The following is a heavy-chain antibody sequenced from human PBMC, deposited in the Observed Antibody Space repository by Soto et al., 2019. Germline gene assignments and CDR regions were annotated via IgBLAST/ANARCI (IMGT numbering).Heavy chain of an antibody. CDR3: AKSSDSSGYYRLPFDY. J-gene: IGHJ4*02. CDR2: ISGSGGST. D-gene: IGHD3-22*01. CDR1: GFTGSSYA. V-gene: IGHV3-23*01. Sequence: PWGPLRLGGAASGFTGSSYAMSWVRQAPGKGLEWVSAISGSGGSTYYADSVKGRFTISRDNSKNTLYLQMNSLRAEDTAVYYCAKSSDSSGYYRLPFDYWGQGTLVSVSS.